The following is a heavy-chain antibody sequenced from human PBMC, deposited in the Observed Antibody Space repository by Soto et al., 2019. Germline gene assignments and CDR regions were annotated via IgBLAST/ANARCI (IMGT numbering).Heavy chain of an antibody. CDR3: ARHGGTYDFWSGYYRRNWFDP. D-gene: IGHD3-3*01. CDR2: IYYSGST. J-gene: IGHJ5*02. V-gene: IGHV4-59*08. Sequence: SETLSLTCTVSGGSISSYYWSWIRQPPGKGLEWIGYIYYSGSTNYNPSLKSRVTISVDTSKNQFSLKLSSVTAADTAVYYCARHGGTYDFWSGYYRRNWFDPWGQGTLVTVSS. CDR1: GGSISSYY.